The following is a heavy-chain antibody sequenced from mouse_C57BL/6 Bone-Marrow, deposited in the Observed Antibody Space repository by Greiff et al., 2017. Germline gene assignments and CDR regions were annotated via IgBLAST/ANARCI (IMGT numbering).Heavy chain of an antibody. CDR2: IYPRSGNT. CDR1: GYTFTSYG. J-gene: IGHJ2*01. Sequence: VQLQQSGAELARPGASVKLSCKASGYTFTSYGISWVKQRPGQGLEWIGEIYPRSGNTYYNEKFKGKATLTADKSSSTAYMELRSLTSEDSAVYFCARWRYCGSGYYFDYWGQGTTLTVSS. D-gene: IGHD1-1*01. CDR3: ARWRYCGSGYYFDY. V-gene: IGHV1-81*01.